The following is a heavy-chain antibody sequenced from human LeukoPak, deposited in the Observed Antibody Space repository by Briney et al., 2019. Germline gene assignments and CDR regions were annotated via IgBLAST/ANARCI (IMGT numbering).Heavy chain of an antibody. CDR2: IYPGDSDT. Sequence: GESLKISCKGSGYSFTTYWTGWVRQMPGKGLEWMGIIYPGDSDTRCSPSLQGQVTISADKSSSTAYLQWSSLKASDTAMYYCARRGPIAAAGYYFDFWGQGTLVTVSS. CDR3: ARRGPIAAAGYYFDF. J-gene: IGHJ4*02. V-gene: IGHV5-51*01. CDR1: GYSFTTYW. D-gene: IGHD6-13*01.